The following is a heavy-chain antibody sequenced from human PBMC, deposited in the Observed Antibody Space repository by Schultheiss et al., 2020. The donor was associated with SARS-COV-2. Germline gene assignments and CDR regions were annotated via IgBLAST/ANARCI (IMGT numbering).Heavy chain of an antibody. CDR2: VGGDGSRT. Sequence: GGSLRLSCAASGFTVSSNYMSWVRRPPGRGLEWVSVVGGDGSRTYYADSVKGRFTISRDNSQNTVYLQMNSLRAEDSGVYYCARASTSSSESSWGQGTLVTVSS. V-gene: IGHV3-53*01. CDR3: ARASTSSSESS. J-gene: IGHJ4*02. CDR1: GFTVSSNY. D-gene: IGHD3-10*01.